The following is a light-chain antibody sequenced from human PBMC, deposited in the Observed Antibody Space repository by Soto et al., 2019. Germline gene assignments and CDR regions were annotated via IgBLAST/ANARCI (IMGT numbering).Light chain of an antibody. CDR1: SSNIGNNY. Sequence: QAVVTQLPSVSAAPGQKVTISCSGSSSNIGNNYVSWYQQLPGTAPKLLIYENNKRPSGIPDRFSGSKSGTSATLGITGLQTGDEADYYCGTWDSSLSVGGYVFGTGTKLTVL. CDR3: GTWDSSLSVGGYV. CDR2: ENN. J-gene: IGLJ1*01. V-gene: IGLV1-51*02.